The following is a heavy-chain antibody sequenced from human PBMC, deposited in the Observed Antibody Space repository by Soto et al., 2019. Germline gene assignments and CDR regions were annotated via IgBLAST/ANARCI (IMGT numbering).Heavy chain of an antibody. D-gene: IGHD6-13*01. CDR3: VRDDPTIAAIDY. Sequence: LRLSCAASGFTFSSYGMHWVRQAPGKGLEWVAVIWYDGSNKYYVDSVKGRFTISRDNSKNTLYLQMNSLRAEDTAVYYCVRDDPTIAAIDYWGQGTLVTVSS. V-gene: IGHV3-33*01. J-gene: IGHJ4*02. CDR2: IWYDGSNK. CDR1: GFTFSSYG.